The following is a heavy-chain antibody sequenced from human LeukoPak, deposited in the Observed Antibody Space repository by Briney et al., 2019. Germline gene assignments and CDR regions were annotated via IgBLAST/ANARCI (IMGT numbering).Heavy chain of an antibody. J-gene: IGHJ5*02. V-gene: IGHV5-51*01. Sequence: GESLKISCKGSGYSFSSYWIGWVRQMPGKGLEWMGIIYPGHSDTKYSPSFQGQVTMSADRSINTAYLQWSSLKASDTAIYYCARAPLDSSGNHWGVWFDPWGQGTLVTVSS. D-gene: IGHD3-22*01. CDR3: ARAPLDSSGNHWGVWFDP. CDR1: GYSFSSYW. CDR2: IYPGHSDT.